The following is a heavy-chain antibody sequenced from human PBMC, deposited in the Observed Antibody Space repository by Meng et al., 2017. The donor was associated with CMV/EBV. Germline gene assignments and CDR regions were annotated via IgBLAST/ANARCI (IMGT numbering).Heavy chain of an antibody. CDR1: GSISSSSYY. CDR3: ARDTWWEPVTMKPRVDY. CDR2: IYYSGST. V-gene: IGHV4-39*07. D-gene: IGHD3-22*01. Sequence: GSISSSSYYWGWIRQPPGKGLEWIGSIYYSGSTYYNPSLKSRVTISVDTSKNQFSLKLSSVTAADTAVYYCARDTWWEPVTMKPRVDYWGQGTLVPSPQ. J-gene: IGHJ4*02.